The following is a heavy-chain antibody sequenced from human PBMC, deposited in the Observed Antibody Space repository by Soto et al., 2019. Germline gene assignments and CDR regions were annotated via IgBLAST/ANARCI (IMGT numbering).Heavy chain of an antibody. CDR3: ARDLGQQLFEY. Sequence: ASVKVSCKASGYTFTSYGISWVRQAPGQGLEWMGWISAYNGNKKYAQKLQGRVSMTTDTSTSTAYMELRSLRSDDTAVYYCARDLGQQLFEYWGQGTLVTVSS. J-gene: IGHJ4*02. V-gene: IGHV1-18*01. CDR2: ISAYNGNK. D-gene: IGHD6-13*01. CDR1: GYTFTSYG.